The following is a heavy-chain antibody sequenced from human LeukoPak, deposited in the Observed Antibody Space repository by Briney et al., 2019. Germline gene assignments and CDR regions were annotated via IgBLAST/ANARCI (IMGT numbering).Heavy chain of an antibody. CDR2: IYTSGST. V-gene: IGHV4-61*02. J-gene: IGHJ3*02. CDR3: AREPRGRNYYDSSGYYAFDI. CDR1: GGSISSGSYY. Sequence: SETLSLTCTVSGGSISSGSYYWSWIRPPAGKGLEWNGRIYTSGSTNYNPSLKSRVTISVDTSKSQCSLTLSSVTAEDTAVYYCAREPRGRNYYDSSGYYAFDIWGQGTMVTVSS. D-gene: IGHD3-22*01.